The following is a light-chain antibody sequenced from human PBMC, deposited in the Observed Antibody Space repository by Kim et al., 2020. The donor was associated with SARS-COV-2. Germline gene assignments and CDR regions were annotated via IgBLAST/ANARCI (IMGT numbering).Light chain of an antibody. Sequence: SVGDRVTITCRASQGISNYLAWYQQKPGKVPKLLIYAASTLQSGVPSRFSGSGSGTDFTLTISSLQPEDVATYYCQKYNSAPRTFGQGTKVEIK. V-gene: IGKV1-27*01. J-gene: IGKJ1*01. CDR3: QKYNSAPRT. CDR2: AAS. CDR1: QGISNY.